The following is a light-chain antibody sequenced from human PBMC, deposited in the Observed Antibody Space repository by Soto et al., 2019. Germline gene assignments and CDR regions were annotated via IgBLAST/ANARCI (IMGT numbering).Light chain of an antibody. Sequence: ENVLTQSPGTLSLSPGERATLSCRASQSVSSNYLAWFQQKPGQAPRLLIYDASTRATGIPDRFSGSGSETDFTLTSSRLEPEDFAVYYCQHYGGSPRTFGQGTRLEIK. V-gene: IGKV3-20*01. CDR1: QSVSSNY. CDR3: QHYGGSPRT. CDR2: DAS. J-gene: IGKJ2*01.